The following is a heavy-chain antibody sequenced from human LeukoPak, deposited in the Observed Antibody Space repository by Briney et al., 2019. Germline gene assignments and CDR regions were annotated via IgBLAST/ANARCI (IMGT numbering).Heavy chain of an antibody. D-gene: IGHD3-22*01. V-gene: IGHV4-34*01. Sequence: SETLSLTCAVYGGSFSGYYWSWIRQPPGKGLEWIGETNHSGSTNYNPSLESRVTTSVDTSKNQFSLKVSSVTAADTAVYYCARGRSSGYPYYYYYMDVWGKGTTVTVSS. CDR2: TNHSGST. J-gene: IGHJ6*03. CDR3: ARGRSSGYPYYYYYMDV. CDR1: GGSFSGYY.